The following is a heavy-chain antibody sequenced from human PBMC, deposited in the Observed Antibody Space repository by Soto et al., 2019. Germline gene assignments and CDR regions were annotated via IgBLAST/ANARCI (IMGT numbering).Heavy chain of an antibody. CDR3: ARGRCSGGSCYSGFDY. D-gene: IGHD2-15*01. Sequence: QVQLVQSGAEVKKPGASVKVSCKASGYTFTGYYMHWVRQAPGQGLEWMGWINPNSGGTNYAQKFQGWVTMTRDTSISTAYMELSRLRSDDTAVYYCARGRCSGGSCYSGFDYWGQGTLVTVSS. J-gene: IGHJ4*02. CDR2: INPNSGGT. V-gene: IGHV1-2*04. CDR1: GYTFTGYY.